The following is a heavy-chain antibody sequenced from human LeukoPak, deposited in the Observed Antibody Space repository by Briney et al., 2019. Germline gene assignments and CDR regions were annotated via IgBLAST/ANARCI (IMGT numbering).Heavy chain of an antibody. Sequence: GASVEVSCKASGYTFTGYYMHWVRQAPGQGLEWMGWINPNSGGTNYAQKFQGRVTMTRDTSISTAYMELSRLRSDDTAVYYCARARYCSSTSCYRTSGDATYFQHWGQGTLVTVSS. D-gene: IGHD2-2*02. CDR1: GYTFTGYY. CDR3: ARARYCSSTSCYRTSGDATYFQH. J-gene: IGHJ1*01. V-gene: IGHV1-2*02. CDR2: INPNSGGT.